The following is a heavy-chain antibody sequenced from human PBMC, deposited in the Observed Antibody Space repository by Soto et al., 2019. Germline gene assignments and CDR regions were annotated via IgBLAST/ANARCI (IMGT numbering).Heavy chain of an antibody. CDR3: ARDVTHLRYFDWLLPSFFDY. V-gene: IGHV3-21*06. D-gene: IGHD3-9*01. CDR1: GFTFSTYS. Sequence: EVQLVESGGGLVKPGGSLRLSCAASGFTFSTYSMNWVRQAPGKGLEWVSFISSSTSYIYYADSVKGRFTISRDNAKNSLYLQMHSLRADDTAVYYCARDVTHLRYFDWLLPSFFDYWGQGTLVTVSS. J-gene: IGHJ4*02. CDR2: ISSSTSYI.